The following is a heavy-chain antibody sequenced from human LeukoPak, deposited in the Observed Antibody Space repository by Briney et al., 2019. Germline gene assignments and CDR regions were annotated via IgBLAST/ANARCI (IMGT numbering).Heavy chain of an antibody. Sequence: SQTLSLTCTVSGGSISSGDYYWSWIRQPPGKGLEWIGYIYYSGSTYYNPSLKSRVTISVDTSKNQFSLKLSSVTAADTAAYYCASLQDGGYSNYAIGFWGQGTLVTVSS. J-gene: IGHJ4*02. V-gene: IGHV4-30-4*08. D-gene: IGHD4-11*01. CDR3: ASLQDGGYSNYAIGF. CDR2: IYYSGST. CDR1: GGSISSGDYY.